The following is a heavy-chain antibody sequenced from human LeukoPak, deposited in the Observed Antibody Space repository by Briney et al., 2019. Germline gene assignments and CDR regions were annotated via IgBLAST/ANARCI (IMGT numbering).Heavy chain of an antibody. D-gene: IGHD4-23*01. Sequence: SETLSLTCTVSGGSISSYYWSWIRQPPGKGLEWIGYIYYTGSTNYNPSLKSRVTISVDTSKNQFSLKLSSVTAADTAVYYCAMNYGGNSHFDYWGQGTLVTVSS. CDR1: GGSISSYY. V-gene: IGHV4-59*01. CDR2: IYYTGST. CDR3: AMNYGGNSHFDY. J-gene: IGHJ4*02.